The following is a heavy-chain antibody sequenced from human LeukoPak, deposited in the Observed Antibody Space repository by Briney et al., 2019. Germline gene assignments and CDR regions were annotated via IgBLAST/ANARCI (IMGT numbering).Heavy chain of an antibody. J-gene: IGHJ5*02. V-gene: IGHV4-39*07. CDR2: IYYSGST. CDR3: AGWYSGSYSYNWFDP. Sequence: PSETLSLTCTVSGGSISSSSYYWGWIRQPPGKGLEWIGSIYYSGSTYYNPSLKSRVTISVDTSKNQFSLKLSSVTAADTAVYYCAGWYSGSYSYNWFDPWGQGTLVTVSS. CDR1: GGSISSSSYY. D-gene: IGHD1-26*01.